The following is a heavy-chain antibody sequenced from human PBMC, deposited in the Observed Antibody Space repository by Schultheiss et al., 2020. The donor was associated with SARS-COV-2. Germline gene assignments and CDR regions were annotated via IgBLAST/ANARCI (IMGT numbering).Heavy chain of an antibody. D-gene: IGHD2-21*02. CDR2: INPNSGGT. V-gene: IGHV1-2*04. J-gene: IGHJ6*02. CDR3: AREGAVVTGLNYYYYGMDV. CDR1: GYAFSTYY. Sequence: GESLKISCKASGYAFSTYYMHWVRQAPGQGLEWMGWINPNSGGTNYAQKFQGWVTMTRDTSISTAYMELSRLRSEDTAVYYCAREGAVVTGLNYYYYGMDVWGQGTTVTVSS.